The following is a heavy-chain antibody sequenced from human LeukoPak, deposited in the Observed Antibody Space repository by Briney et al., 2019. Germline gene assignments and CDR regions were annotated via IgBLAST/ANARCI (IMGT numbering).Heavy chain of an antibody. CDR2: ISWDGGTT. D-gene: IGHD1-26*01. CDR1: GFTFDDYA. J-gene: IGHJ4*02. Sequence: GGSLRLSCAVSGFTFDDYAMHWVRQAPGKGLEWVSFISWDGGTTYYADSVKGRFTISRDNSKNSLYLQMNSLRAEDTALYYCAKDMRGGSYNFDYWGQGTLVTVSS. CDR3: AKDMRGGSYNFDY. V-gene: IGHV3-43D*03.